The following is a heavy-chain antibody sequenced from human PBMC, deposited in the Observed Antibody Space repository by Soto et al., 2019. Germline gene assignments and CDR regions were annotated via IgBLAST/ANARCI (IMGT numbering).Heavy chain of an antibody. D-gene: IGHD3-3*01. CDR1: GFTFSSYA. V-gene: IGHV3-23*01. Sequence: EVQMLESGGGLVQPGGSLRVSCAASGFTFSSYAMSWVRQAPGKGLEWVSSISASGDITYYADSVKGRFTVSRDNSKNTLYLQMNSLRAEDTAVYYCARDTRFLEWLTPYGMDVWGQGTTVTVSS. J-gene: IGHJ6*02. CDR2: ISASGDIT. CDR3: ARDTRFLEWLTPYGMDV.